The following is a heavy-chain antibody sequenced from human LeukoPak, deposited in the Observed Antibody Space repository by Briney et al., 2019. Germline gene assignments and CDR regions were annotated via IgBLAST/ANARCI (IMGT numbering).Heavy chain of an antibody. D-gene: IGHD4-17*01. J-gene: IGHJ1*01. V-gene: IGHV3-48*03. Sequence: GGSLRLSCAASGFTFSNYEMNWVRQAPGKGLEWVSYISSSGNIVYYADSVKGRFTISRDNAKNSMYLVISSLRAEDTAVYYCAGTYPHDYGDYVEYFQYWSQGTLVTVSS. CDR3: AGTYPHDYGDYVEYFQY. CDR2: ISSSGNIV. CDR1: GFTFSNYE.